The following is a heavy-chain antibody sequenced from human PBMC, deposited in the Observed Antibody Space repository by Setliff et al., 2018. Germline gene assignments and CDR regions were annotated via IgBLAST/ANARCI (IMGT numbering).Heavy chain of an antibody. J-gene: IGHJ4*02. V-gene: IGHV1-18*01. CDR3: ARTVYYDSSGYGV. Sequence: GASVKVSCKASGYTFSTYGITWVRQAPGQGLEWMGWISAYNGNTNYAQKLQGRVTMTTDTSTSTAYMELRSLRSDDTAVYYCARTVYYDSSGYGVWGQGIQVTVSS. D-gene: IGHD3-22*01. CDR1: GYTFSTYG. CDR2: ISAYNGNT.